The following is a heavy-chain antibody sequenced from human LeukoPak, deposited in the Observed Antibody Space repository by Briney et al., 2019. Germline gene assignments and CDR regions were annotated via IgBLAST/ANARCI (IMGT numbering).Heavy chain of an antibody. CDR1: GFIFRDFW. CDR2: ISSSTTDI. V-gene: IGHV3-21*06. Sequence: GGSLRLSCAASGFIFRDFWMRWVRQAPGKGLEWVSSISSSTTDIYYTDSVRGRFTISRDNAKNSLYLQLNRLRADDTAVYYCARTWDGSGTYSTCYYYSMDVWGKGTTVTVSS. D-gene: IGHD3-10*01. J-gene: IGHJ6*03. CDR3: ARTWDGSGTYSTCYYYSMDV.